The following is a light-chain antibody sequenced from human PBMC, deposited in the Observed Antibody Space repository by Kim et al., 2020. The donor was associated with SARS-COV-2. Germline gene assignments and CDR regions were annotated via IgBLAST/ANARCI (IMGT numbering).Light chain of an antibody. Sequence: APGQTATITCGGDNIRDKSVHWYQQRPGQAPVLVIYYNNDRPSGVPERFSGSNSGDTATLTITRAEAGDEADYFCQVWNSNTDPVVFGGGTQLTVL. CDR2: YNN. V-gene: IGLV3-21*04. CDR3: QVWNSNTDPVV. J-gene: IGLJ2*01. CDR1: NIRDKS.